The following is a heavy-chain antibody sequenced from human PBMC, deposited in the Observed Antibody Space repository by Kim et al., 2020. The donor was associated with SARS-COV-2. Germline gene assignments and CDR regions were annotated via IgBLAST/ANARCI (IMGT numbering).Heavy chain of an antibody. CDR1: GFTFISHG. J-gene: IGHJ4*02. Sequence: GGSLRLSCAASGFTFISHGMNWVRQAPGEGLEWVSATTAGGDSTYYVDSVKGRFTISKDNSRNTLYLQMNSLRAEDTAVYYCANRDCTGGSCFFDYWGQGTLVTVSS. CDR3: ANRDCTGGSCFFDY. D-gene: IGHD2-15*01. CDR2: TTAGGDST. V-gene: IGHV3-23*01.